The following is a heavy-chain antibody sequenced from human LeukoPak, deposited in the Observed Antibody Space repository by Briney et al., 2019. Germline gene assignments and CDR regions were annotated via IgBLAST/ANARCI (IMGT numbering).Heavy chain of an antibody. J-gene: IGHJ4*02. CDR2: ISGSGGST. CDR1: GFTFSSYG. Sequence: GGTLRLSCAASGFTFSSYGMSWVRQAPGKGLEWVSAISGSGGSTYYADSVKGRFTISRDNSKNTLYLQMNSLRAEDTAVYYCAKVHYYDSSGYDGLGGQGTLVTVSS. D-gene: IGHD3-22*01. V-gene: IGHV3-23*01. CDR3: AKVHYYDSSGYDGL.